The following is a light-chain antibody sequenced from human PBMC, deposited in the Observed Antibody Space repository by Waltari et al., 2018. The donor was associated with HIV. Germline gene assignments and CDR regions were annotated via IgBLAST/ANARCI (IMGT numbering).Light chain of an antibody. V-gene: IGKV3-20*01. CDR3: QQYGSSPYT. CDR1: QSVTSTY. Sequence: EIVLTQSPGTLSLSPGETATLSCRASQSVTSTYLAWYHQKPGQAPRLLIYGASSRATGIPDRFRGSGSGTDSTLTIRRLEPEDFAVYYCQQYGSSPYTFGQGTKLEIK. J-gene: IGKJ2*01. CDR2: GAS.